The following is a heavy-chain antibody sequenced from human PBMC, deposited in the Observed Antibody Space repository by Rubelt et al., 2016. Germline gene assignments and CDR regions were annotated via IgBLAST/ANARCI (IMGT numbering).Heavy chain of an antibody. V-gene: IGHV4-34*01. CDR2: INRSGST. J-gene: IGHJ4*02. CDR3: ARVNYYESIGYYSLEF. Sequence: GAGLLKPSETLSLTCAVYSGSFSGYYWSWIRQPPGKGLEWIGEINRSGSTNYNPSLKSRVTISVDTPKNQFSLKLSSVSAADTAVYFCARVNYYESIGYYSLEFWGQGTLVTVSS. CDR1: SGSFSGYY. D-gene: IGHD3-22*01.